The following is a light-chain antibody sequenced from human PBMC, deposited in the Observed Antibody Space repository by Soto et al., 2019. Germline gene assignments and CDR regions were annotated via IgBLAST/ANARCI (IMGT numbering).Light chain of an antibody. Sequence: EIVMTQSPATLSVSPGERATLSGRASQSVSSNLAWYQQKPGQAPRLLIYGASTRATGIPARFSGSGSGTEFTLTISSLQSEDFAVYYCQQYNNWPPTTFGQGTKVDIK. V-gene: IGKV3-15*01. CDR2: GAS. J-gene: IGKJ1*01. CDR1: QSVSSN. CDR3: QQYNNWPPTT.